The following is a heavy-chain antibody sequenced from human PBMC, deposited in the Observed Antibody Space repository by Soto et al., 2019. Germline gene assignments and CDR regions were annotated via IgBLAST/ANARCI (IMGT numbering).Heavy chain of an antibody. V-gene: IGHV1-69*02. D-gene: IGHD4-4*01. CDR2: IIPILGIA. CDR3: AIRSGSKSLLGY. J-gene: IGHJ4*02. CDR1: GGTFSSYT. Sequence: QVQLVQSGAEVKKPGSSVKVSCKASGGTFSSYTISWVRQAPGQGLEWMGRIIPILGIANYAQKFQGRVTITADKSTSTAYMELSSLRSEDTAVYYCAIRSGSKSLLGYWGQGTLVTVSS.